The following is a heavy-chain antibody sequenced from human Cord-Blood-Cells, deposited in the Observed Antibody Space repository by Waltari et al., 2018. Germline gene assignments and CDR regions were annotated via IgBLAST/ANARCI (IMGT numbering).Heavy chain of an antibody. J-gene: IGHJ4*02. CDR3: ARDSGSYYASDY. D-gene: IGHD1-26*01. CDR2: ISPNSGGT. Sequence: VQLVQSGAEVKKPGASVKVSCKASGYTFTGYYMHWARQAPGQGLEGMRWISPNSGGTDYAQKLQRRGTMTRDTASSTAHMELSRRRSDDTAVDYCARDSGSYYASDYWGQGTLVTVSS. CDR1: GYTFTGYY. V-gene: IGHV1-2*02.